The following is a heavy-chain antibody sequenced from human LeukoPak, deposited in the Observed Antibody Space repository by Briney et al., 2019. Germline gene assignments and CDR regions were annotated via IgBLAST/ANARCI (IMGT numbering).Heavy chain of an antibody. Sequence: GGSLRLSCAASGFTFTTYWMSWVRQAPGKGLEWVLYISSSGSTIYYADSVKGRFTISRDNAKNSLYLQMNSLRAEDTAVYYCARYTTGTAVGDYWGQGTLVTVSS. J-gene: IGHJ4*02. CDR1: GFTFTTYW. CDR3: ARYTTGTAVGDY. CDR2: ISSSGSTI. D-gene: IGHD1-1*01. V-gene: IGHV3-48*04.